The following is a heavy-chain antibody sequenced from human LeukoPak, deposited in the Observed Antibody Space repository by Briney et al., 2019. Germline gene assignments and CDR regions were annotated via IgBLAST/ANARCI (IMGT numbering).Heavy chain of an antibody. CDR3: ARVSGQGGDYYDSSGYTLYDY. CDR1: GGSISSGDYY. Sequence: PSETLSLTCTVSGGSISSGDYYWSWIRQPPGKGLEWIGYIYYSGSTYYNSSLKSRVTISVDTSKTQFSLKLSSVTAADTAVYYCARVSGQGGDYYDSSGYTLYDYWGQGTLVTVSS. J-gene: IGHJ4*02. CDR2: IYYSGST. V-gene: IGHV4-30-4*01. D-gene: IGHD3-22*01.